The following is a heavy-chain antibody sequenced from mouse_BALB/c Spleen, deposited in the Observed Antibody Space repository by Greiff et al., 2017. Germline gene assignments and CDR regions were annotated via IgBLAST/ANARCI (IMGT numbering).Heavy chain of an antibody. CDR1: GFTFSSFG. CDR2: ISSGSSTI. Sequence: EVQRVESGGGLVQPGGSRKLSCAASGFTFSSFGMHWVRQAPEKGLEWVAYISSGSSTIYYADTVKGRFTISRDNPKNTLFLQMTSLRSEDTAMYYCARSYYRYDRYFDVWGAGTTVTVTS. J-gene: IGHJ1*01. D-gene: IGHD2-14*01. CDR3: ARSYYRYDRYFDV. V-gene: IGHV5-17*02.